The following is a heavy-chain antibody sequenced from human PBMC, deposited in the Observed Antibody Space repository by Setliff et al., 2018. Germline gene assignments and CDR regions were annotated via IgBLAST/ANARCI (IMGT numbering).Heavy chain of an antibody. CDR2: IQKSGGT. D-gene: IGHD3-3*01. Sequence: PSETLSLTCNVSGVSISSYYWSWIRQPPGKGLESIGYIQKSGGTNYNPALKGRVTISVDTSTNRFSLKLRSVTAADTAVYYCARLSWNGLRYYGLDVWGQGTTVTVSS. V-gene: IGHV4-59*01. CDR1: GVSISSYY. J-gene: IGHJ6*02. CDR3: ARLSWNGLRYYGLDV.